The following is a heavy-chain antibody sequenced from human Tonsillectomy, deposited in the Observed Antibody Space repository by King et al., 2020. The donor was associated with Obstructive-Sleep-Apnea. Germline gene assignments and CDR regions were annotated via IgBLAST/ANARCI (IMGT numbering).Heavy chain of an antibody. J-gene: IGHJ6*02. Sequence: VQLVESGGGVVQPGRSLRLSCAASGFTFSSYGMHWVRQAPGKGLEWVAVISYDGSNKYYSDSAKGRFTISRDYSKKTLYLQMNSLRAEDTAVYYCAKDAIYYDSSGYPGDYYYGMDVWGQGTTVTVSS. CDR1: GFTFSSYG. D-gene: IGHD3-22*01. CDR3: AKDAIYYDSSGYPGDYYYGMDV. V-gene: IGHV3-30*18. CDR2: ISYDGSNK.